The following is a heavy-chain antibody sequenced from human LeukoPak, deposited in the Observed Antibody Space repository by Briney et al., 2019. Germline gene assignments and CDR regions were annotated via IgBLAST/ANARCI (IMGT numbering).Heavy chain of an antibody. V-gene: IGHV4-34*01. CDR1: GGSFSGYY. J-gene: IGHJ4*02. CDR3: ARHPPPTYSSSWYDYYDSSGYFDY. D-gene: IGHD3-22*01. CDR2: INHSGST. Sequence: SETLSLTCDVYGGSFSGYYWSWIRQPPEKGLEWIGEINHSGSTNYNPSLKSRVTISVDTSKNQFSLKLSSVTAADTAVYYCARHPPPTYSSSWYDYYDSSGYFDYWGQGTLVTVSS.